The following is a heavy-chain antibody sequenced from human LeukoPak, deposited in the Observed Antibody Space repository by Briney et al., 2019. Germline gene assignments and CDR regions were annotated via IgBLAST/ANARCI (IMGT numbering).Heavy chain of an antibody. CDR2: IYHSGST. D-gene: IGHD2-2*01. CDR3: ARTYCSSTSCFMAYFDY. J-gene: IGHJ4*02. CDR1: GYSIGSGYY. Sequence: PSETLSLTCTVSGYSIGSGYYWGWIRQPPGKGLEWIGSIYHSGSTYYNPSLKSRVTISVDTSKNQFSLKLSSVTAADTAVYYCARTYCSSTSCFMAYFDYWGQGTLVTVSS. V-gene: IGHV4-38-2*02.